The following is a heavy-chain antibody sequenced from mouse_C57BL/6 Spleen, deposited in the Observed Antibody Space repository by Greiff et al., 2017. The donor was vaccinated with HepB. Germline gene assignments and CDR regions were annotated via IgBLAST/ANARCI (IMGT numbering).Heavy chain of an antibody. CDR2: IDPSDSET. D-gene: IGHD2-4*01. CDR3: ARLGYDYDPAMDY. Sequence: QVQLQRPGAELVRPGSSVKLSCKASGYTFTSYWMHWVKQRPIQGLEWIGNIDPSDSETHYNQKFKDKATLTVDKSSSTAYMQLSSLTSEDSAVYYCARLGYDYDPAMDYWGQGTSVTVSS. CDR1: GYTFTSYW. V-gene: IGHV1-52*01. J-gene: IGHJ4*01.